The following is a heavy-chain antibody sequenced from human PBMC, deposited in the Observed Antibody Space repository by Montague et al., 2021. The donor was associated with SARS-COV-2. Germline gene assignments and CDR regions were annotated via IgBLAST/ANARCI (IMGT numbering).Heavy chain of an antibody. CDR3: ARNPHRTYFYGSGIYLLNHSFDY. Sequence: SLRLSCAASGFTLYAYWMNWVRQAPGKGLEWVANINYDGGETYYVGSVKGRFTISRDNANNALHLQMNNLRAADTAVYFCARNPHRTYFYGSGIYLLNHSFDYWGPGTLVTVSS. CDR1: GFTLYAYW. CDR2: INYDGGET. V-gene: IGHV3-7*01. J-gene: IGHJ4*02. D-gene: IGHD3-10*01.